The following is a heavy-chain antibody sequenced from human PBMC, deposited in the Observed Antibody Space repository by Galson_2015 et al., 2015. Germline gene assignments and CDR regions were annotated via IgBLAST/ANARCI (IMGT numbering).Heavy chain of an antibody. CDR3: AKEAYFYGSGSYFLDYYYYYYIDV. J-gene: IGHJ6*03. CDR1: GFTFGSRA. D-gene: IGHD3-10*01. CDR2: ISGTGGSR. V-gene: IGHV3-23*01. Sequence: SLRLSCAGSGFTFGSRAMSWVRQAPGKGPEWVSGISGTGGSRWYADSVKGRFTISRDTSKNTLYLQMNSLRAEDTAVYFCAKEAYFYGSGSYFLDYYYYYYIDVWGTG.